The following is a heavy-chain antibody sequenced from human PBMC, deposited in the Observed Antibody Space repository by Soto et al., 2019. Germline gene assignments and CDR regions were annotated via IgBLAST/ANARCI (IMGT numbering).Heavy chain of an antibody. CDR1: GYTFTGYY. D-gene: IGHD3-10*01. CDR2: INPNSGGT. J-gene: IGHJ6*02. Sequence: ASVKVSCKASGYTFTGYYMHWVLQAPGQGREWMGWINPNSGGTNYAQKFQGRVTMTRDTSISTAYMELSRLRSDDTAVYYCARCEPWFGESGGRYYYYYGMDVWGQGTTVTVSS. V-gene: IGHV1-2*02. CDR3: ARCEPWFGESGGRYYYYYGMDV.